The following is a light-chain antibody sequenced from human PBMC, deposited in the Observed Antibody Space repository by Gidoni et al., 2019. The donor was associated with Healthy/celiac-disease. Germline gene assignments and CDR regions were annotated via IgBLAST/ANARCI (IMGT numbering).Light chain of an antibody. CDR1: SLRSYY. Sequence: VSVALGQTVRITCQGDSLRSYYASWYQQKPGQAPVLVIYGKNNRPSGIPDRFSGSSSGNTASLTITGAQAEDEADYYCNPRDSSGNHLHVVFGGGTKLTVL. CDR2: GKN. V-gene: IGLV3-19*01. CDR3: NPRDSSGNHLHVV. J-gene: IGLJ2*01.